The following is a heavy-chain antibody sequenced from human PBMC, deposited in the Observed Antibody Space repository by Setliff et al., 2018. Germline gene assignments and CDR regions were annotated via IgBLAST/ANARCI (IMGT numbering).Heavy chain of an antibody. CDR1: GFTFSSYW. CDR3: ARDPFGNPVFDP. V-gene: IGHV3-7*01. Sequence: GGSLRLSCAASGFTFSSYWMNWVRQAPGKGLEWVANIKQDGSVKNYVDSVKGRFSISRDNTKNSLYMQMNSLRSEDTAVYYCARDPFGNPVFDPWGQGTLVTVSS. D-gene: IGHD3-10*01. J-gene: IGHJ5*02. CDR2: IKQDGSVK.